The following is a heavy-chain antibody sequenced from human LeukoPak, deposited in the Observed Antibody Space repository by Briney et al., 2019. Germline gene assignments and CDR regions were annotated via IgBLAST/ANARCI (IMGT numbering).Heavy chain of an antibody. CDR2: IHYSGKV. J-gene: IGHJ4*02. CDR1: GGSLRSSGHW. V-gene: IGHV4-39*01. CDR3: ARQSGDQSSAWYFDA. D-gene: IGHD6-19*01. Sequence: SETLSLTCTVSGGSLRSSGHWWVWIRQPPGKGLEWIGSIHYSGKVYYNPSLKSRVTTSVDTSTGQFSLRLSSATAADTAIYYCARQSGDQSSAWYFDAWGQGTLVTVSS.